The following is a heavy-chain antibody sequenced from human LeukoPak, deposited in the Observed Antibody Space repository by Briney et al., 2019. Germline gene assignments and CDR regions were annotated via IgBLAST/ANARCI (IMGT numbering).Heavy chain of an antibody. Sequence: GGSLRLFCAAFGFTVSRNHMTWVRQAPGKGLEWVSIIYSGGSTYYADSVRGRFTISRDSSQNTLYLQMNGLRAEDTAVYYCVTLPTGDYWGQGTLVTVSS. J-gene: IGHJ4*02. CDR2: IYSGGST. D-gene: IGHD2-15*01. CDR1: GFTVSRNH. V-gene: IGHV3-53*01. CDR3: VTLPTGDY.